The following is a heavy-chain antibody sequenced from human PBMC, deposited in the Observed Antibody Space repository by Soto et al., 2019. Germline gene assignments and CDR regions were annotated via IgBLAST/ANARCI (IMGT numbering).Heavy chain of an antibody. D-gene: IGHD6-13*01. CDR3: ARDSSRWFPPPYYYYGMDV. J-gene: IGHJ6*02. Sequence: QVQLVQSGAEVKKPGASVKVSCKASGYTFTSYGISWVRQAPGQGLEWMGWISAYNGNTNYAQKLQGRVTMTTDTSTSTAYMELRSLRSDDTAVYYCARDSSRWFPPPYYYYGMDVWGQGTTVTVSS. CDR2: ISAYNGNT. V-gene: IGHV1-18*01. CDR1: GYTFTSYG.